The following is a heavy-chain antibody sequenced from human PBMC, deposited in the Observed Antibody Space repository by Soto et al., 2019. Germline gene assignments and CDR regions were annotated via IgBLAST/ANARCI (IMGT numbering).Heavy chain of an antibody. CDR3: ARDPRDIVVVPAAIRYYGMDV. J-gene: IGHJ6*02. CDR2: IWYDGSNK. Sequence: SLRLSCAASGFTFSSYGMHWVRQAPGKGLEWVAVIWYDGSNKYYADSVKGRFTIPRDNSKNTLYLQMNSLRAEDTAVYYCARDPRDIVVVPAAIRYYGMDVWGQGTTVTVSS. V-gene: IGHV3-33*01. D-gene: IGHD2-2*01. CDR1: GFTFSSYG.